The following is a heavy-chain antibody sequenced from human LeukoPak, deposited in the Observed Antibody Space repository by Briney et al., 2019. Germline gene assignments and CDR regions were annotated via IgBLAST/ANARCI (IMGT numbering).Heavy chain of an antibody. CDR1: GFTFSNAW. V-gene: IGHV3-15*01. D-gene: IGHD5-12*01. Sequence: GGSLRLSCAASGFTFSNAWMSWVRQAPGKGLEWVGRIKSKTDGGTTDYAAPVKGRFTISRDDSKNTLYLQMNSLRDEDTAVYYCARPYSAVFDYWGQGTLVTVSS. CDR3: ARPYSAVFDY. J-gene: IGHJ4*02. CDR2: IKSKTDGGTT.